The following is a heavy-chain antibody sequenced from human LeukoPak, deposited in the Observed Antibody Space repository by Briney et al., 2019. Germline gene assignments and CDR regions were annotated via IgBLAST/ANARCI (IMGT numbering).Heavy chain of an antibody. D-gene: IGHD2-15*01. J-gene: IGHJ4*02. CDR3: AKAPVTTCSGTFCYPFDY. V-gene: IGHV3-30*02. CDR1: GFTFRSYG. Sequence: GGSLRLSCAASGFTFRSYGMHWVRQAPGKGLEWVAFIRYDGNNKYYADSVRGRLTISRDSSKNTLYLQMSSLRAEDAGVYYCAKAPVTTCSGTFCYPFDYWGQGTLVTVSS. CDR2: IRYDGNNK.